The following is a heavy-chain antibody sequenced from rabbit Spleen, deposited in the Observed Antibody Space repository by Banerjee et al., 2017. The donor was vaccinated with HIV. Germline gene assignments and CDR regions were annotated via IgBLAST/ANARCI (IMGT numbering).Heavy chain of an antibody. CDR2: IYAGSTGTI. V-gene: IGHV1S40*01. CDR1: GFSFSAVHW. J-gene: IGHJ4*01. Sequence: QSLEESGGDLVKPGASLTLTCTASGFSFSAVHWIYWVRQAPGKGLEWIGTIYAGSTGTIDFASWAKGRFTISKASSTTVTLQMTSLTAADTATYFCARNFDLCGQGTLVSVS. CDR3: ARNFDL.